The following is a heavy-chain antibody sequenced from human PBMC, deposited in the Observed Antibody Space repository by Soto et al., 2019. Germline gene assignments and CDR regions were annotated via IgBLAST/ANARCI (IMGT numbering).Heavy chain of an antibody. V-gene: IGHV4-59*01. CDR3: ARAKQKNHDYYYHYMDV. Sequence: QVQLQESGPGLVKPSETLSLTCTVSGGSISSYYWSWIRQPPGKGLEWIGYIYYSGSTNYNPSLKSRVTISVDTSKNQFSLKLSSVTAADTAVYYCARAKQKNHDYYYHYMDVWGKGTTVTVSS. CDR2: IYYSGST. J-gene: IGHJ6*03. CDR1: GGSISSYY.